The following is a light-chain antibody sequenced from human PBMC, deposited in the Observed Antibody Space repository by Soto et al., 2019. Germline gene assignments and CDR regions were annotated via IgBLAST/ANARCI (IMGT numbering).Light chain of an antibody. J-gene: IGLJ1*01. CDR2: TDN. Sequence: QAVVTQPPSASGTPGQRVTISCSGSSSNIGINTVNWYQQVPGTAPKLLIYTDNQRPSGVPDRFSGSKSGTSASLAISGLQSEDEADYHCAAWDDSLNGLYVFGTGTKVTVL. CDR1: SSNIGINT. CDR3: AAWDDSLNGLYV. V-gene: IGLV1-44*01.